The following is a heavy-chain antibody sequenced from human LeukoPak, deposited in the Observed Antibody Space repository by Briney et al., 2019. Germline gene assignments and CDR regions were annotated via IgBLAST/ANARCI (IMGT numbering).Heavy chain of an antibody. V-gene: IGHV3-23*01. CDR3: AKNPFNMVYAMFLGY. J-gene: IGHJ4*02. CDR2: ISGSGGST. D-gene: IGHD2-8*01. Sequence: GGSLRLSCAASGFTFSSYAMSWVRQAPGKGLEWVSVISGSGGSTYYADSVKGRFTISRDNSKNTLYLQMNSLRAEDTAVYYCAKNPFNMVYAMFLGYWGQGTLVTVSS. CDR1: GFTFSSYA.